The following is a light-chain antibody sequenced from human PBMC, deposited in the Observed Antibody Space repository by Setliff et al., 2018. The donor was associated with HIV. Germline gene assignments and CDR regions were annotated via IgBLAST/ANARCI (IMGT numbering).Light chain of an antibody. CDR1: SSDVGGYNY. V-gene: IGLV2-14*03. CDR3: CSYAGSSTYV. Sequence: QSALTQPASVSGSPGQSITISCTGTSSDVGGYNYVSWYQQHPGKAPQLTIYDVSHRPSGVSNRFSGSKSGNTASLTISGLQAEDEADYYCCSYAGSSTYVFGTGTKVTVL. CDR2: DVS. J-gene: IGLJ1*01.